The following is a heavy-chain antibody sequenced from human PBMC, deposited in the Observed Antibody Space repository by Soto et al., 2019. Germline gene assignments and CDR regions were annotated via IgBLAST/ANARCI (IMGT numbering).Heavy chain of an antibody. V-gene: IGHV4-34*01. D-gene: IGHD3-9*01. CDR3: ARRVTILYYFYS. CDR2: INQSATT. CDR1: DGSFSDYF. J-gene: IGHJ4*02. Sequence: SETLSLTCAVYDGSFSDYFWSWVRQPPGKGLEWIGEINQSATTNYNPSLKSRFTISVDRSKNQFSLKLGSVTAADTAEYYCARRVTILYYFYSWGQGTLVTVSS.